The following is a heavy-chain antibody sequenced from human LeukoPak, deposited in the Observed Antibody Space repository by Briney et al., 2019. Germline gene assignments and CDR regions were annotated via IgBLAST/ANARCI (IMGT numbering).Heavy chain of an antibody. D-gene: IGHD3-22*01. J-gene: IGHJ3*02. CDR3: VRGNYDNRGYSNAFDI. CDR1: GASISSSY. CDR2: IYYNENT. V-gene: IGHV4-59*01. Sequence: SGTLSLTCTVSGASISSSYWSWVRQPPGKRLEWIGCIYYNENTNSNPSLKSRVTISVDTSKNQFSLKMTSVTAADTAVYYCVRGNYDNRGYSNAFDIWGQGAMVTVAS.